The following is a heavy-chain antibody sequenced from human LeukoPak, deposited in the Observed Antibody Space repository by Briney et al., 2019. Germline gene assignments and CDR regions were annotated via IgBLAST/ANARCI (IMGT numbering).Heavy chain of an antibody. CDR1: GGSISSSSYY. D-gene: IGHD3-3*01. Sequence: SETLSLTCTVSGGSISSSSYYWGWVRQPPGKGLEWIANIYYSGSTYYSPSLRSRVTISVDTSKNEFSLKLTSVTAADTAVYYCARHASVSGNWPRPLDYWGQGSLVTVSS. J-gene: IGHJ4*02. CDR2: IYYSGST. CDR3: ARHASVSGNWPRPLDY. V-gene: IGHV4-39*01.